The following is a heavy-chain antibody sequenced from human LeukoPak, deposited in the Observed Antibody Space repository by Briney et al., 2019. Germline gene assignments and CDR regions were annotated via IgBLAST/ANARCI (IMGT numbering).Heavy chain of an antibody. J-gene: IGHJ3*02. V-gene: IGHV3-15*01. D-gene: IGHD3-10*01. Sequence: GGSLRLSRTASGFTFSNAWMSWVRQAPGKGLGWVGRIKSKTDGGTTDYAAPVKGRFTISRDDSKNTLYLQMNSLKTEDTAVYYCIRLWFGEFIWGQGTMVSVSS. CDR2: IKSKTDGGTT. CDR1: GFTFSNAW. CDR3: IRLWFGEFI.